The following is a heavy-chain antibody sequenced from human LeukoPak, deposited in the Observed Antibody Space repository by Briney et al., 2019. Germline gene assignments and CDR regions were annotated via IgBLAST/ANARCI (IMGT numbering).Heavy chain of an antibody. V-gene: IGHV4-30-2*03. D-gene: IGHD3-3*01. CDR2: IYYSGST. CDR3: ASTIFGVVIMSFYFDY. CDR1: GGSISSGSYY. J-gene: IGHJ4*02. Sequence: SQTLSLTCTVSGGSISSGSYYWSWIRQPAGKGLEWIGSIYYSGSTYYNPSLKSRVTISVDTSKNQFSLKLSSVTAADTAVYYCASTIFGVVIMSFYFDYWGQGTLVIVSS.